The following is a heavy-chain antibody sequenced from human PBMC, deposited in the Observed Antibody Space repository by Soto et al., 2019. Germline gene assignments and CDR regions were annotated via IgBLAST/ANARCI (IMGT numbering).Heavy chain of an antibody. D-gene: IGHD5-18*01. CDR2: IYHSGTT. Sequence: NPSETLSLTCTVSGGSISSEGYYWSWFRQLPGKGLEWIGDIYHSGTTYHNPSLRSRLTISGDASKNQFSLKLSSVTAADTALYYCARGRGYSYGPYYFDYWGQGTLVTVSS. V-gene: IGHV4-31*03. J-gene: IGHJ4*02. CDR1: GGSISSEGYY. CDR3: ARGRGYSYGPYYFDY.